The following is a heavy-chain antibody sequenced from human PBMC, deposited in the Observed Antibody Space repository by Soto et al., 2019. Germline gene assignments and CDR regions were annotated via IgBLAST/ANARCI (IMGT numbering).Heavy chain of an antibody. CDR3: ARGHSTDCSNGVCSFFYNHEMDV. CDR2: INPKSGGT. J-gene: IGHJ6*02. CDR1: GYSFTDYH. D-gene: IGHD2-8*01. Sequence: ASVKVSCKASGYSFTDYHIHWVRQAPGQGLEWLGRINPKSGGTSTAQKFQGWVTMTRDGSISTVYMELTRLRSDDTAVYFCARGHSTDCSNGVCSFFYNHEMDVWGQGTTVTVPS. V-gene: IGHV1-2*04.